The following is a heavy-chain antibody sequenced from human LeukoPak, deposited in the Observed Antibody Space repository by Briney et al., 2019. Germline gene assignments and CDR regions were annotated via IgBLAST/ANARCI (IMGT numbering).Heavy chain of an antibody. CDR2: IYTSGST. Sequence: SETLSLTCTVSGGSISSYYWSWIRQPAGKGLEWIGRIYTSGSTNYNPSLKSRVTMSVDTSKSQFSLKLSSVTAADTAVYYCARVTAYYGSGRYNWFDPWGQGTLVTVSS. V-gene: IGHV4-4*07. CDR1: GGSISSYY. CDR3: ARVTAYYGSGRYNWFDP. J-gene: IGHJ5*02. D-gene: IGHD3-10*01.